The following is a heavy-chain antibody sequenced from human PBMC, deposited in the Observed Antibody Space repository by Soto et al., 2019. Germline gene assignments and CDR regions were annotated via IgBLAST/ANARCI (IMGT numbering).Heavy chain of an antibody. D-gene: IGHD5-12*01. V-gene: IGHV1-69*08. J-gene: IGHJ5*02. CDR3: ARDGGDGYNYNWFDP. CDR1: GGTFSSYT. Sequence: QVQLVQSGAEVKKPGSSVKVYCKASGGTFSSYTISWVRQAPGQGLEWMGSIIPILGIANYAQPFQGRVTITADKSTSTAYMELSSLRSEATAVYYCARDGGDGYNYNWFDPWGQGNLVTVSS. CDR2: IIPILGIA.